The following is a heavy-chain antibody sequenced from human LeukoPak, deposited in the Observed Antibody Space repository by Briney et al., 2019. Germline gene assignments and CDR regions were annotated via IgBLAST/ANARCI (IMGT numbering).Heavy chain of an antibody. CDR3: ARAYYYDSSGYLLVGYYYGMDV. J-gene: IGHJ6*02. CDR2: INPSTYCR. V-gene: IGHV1-2*02. Sequence: APVKVSCKASGYTFTGYYMHWVRQAPGQGLEWMGWINPSTYCRNYAQKFQGRVTMTRDTSISTAYMELSRLRSDDTAVYYCARAYYYDSSGYLLVGYYYGMDVWGQGTTVTVSS. CDR1: GYTFTGYY. D-gene: IGHD3-22*01.